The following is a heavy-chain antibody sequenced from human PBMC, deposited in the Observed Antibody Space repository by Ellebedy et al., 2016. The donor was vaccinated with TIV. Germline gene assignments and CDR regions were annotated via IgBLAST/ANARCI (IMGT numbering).Heavy chain of an antibody. D-gene: IGHD6-19*01. CDR1: GFIFNKFW. V-gene: IGHV3-7*03. J-gene: IGHJ5*02. CDR3: ARWLEGSGWNLDP. Sequence: PGGSLRLSCAVSGFIFNKFWMSLVRQGPGTGLEWVANINEDGKEQYYVDSVKGRFIISKDNARNSVSLQMNNLRVEDTAVYYCARWLEGSGWNLDPWGQGAPVTVSS. CDR2: INEDGKEQ.